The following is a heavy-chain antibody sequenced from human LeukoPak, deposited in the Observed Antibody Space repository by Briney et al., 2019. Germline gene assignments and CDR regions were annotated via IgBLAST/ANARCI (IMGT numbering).Heavy chain of an antibody. CDR2: VYPGDSHT. V-gene: IGHV5-51*01. J-gene: IGHJ4*02. Sequence: GESLKISCKGSGYSFTNYWIAWVRHMPGKGLEWMGIVYPGDSHTRYSPSFQGQVTISADKSISTAYLQWSSLKASDTAMYYCARRGNYPRLDYWGQGSLVTVSS. CDR1: GYSFTNYW. CDR3: ARRGNYPRLDY. D-gene: IGHD1-26*01.